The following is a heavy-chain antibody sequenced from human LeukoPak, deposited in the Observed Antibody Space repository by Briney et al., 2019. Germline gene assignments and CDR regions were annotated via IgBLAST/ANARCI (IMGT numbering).Heavy chain of an antibody. J-gene: IGHJ4*02. CDR1: GFTFSSYE. CDR3: ARRPYSSSSY. CDR2: ISSSGSTI. D-gene: IGHD6-6*01. Sequence: PRGSLRLSCAASGFTFSSYEMNWVRQAPGKGLEWVSYISSSGSTIYYADSVKGRSTISRDNAKNSLYLQMNSLRAEDTAVYYCARRPYSSSSYWGQGTLVTVSS. V-gene: IGHV3-48*03.